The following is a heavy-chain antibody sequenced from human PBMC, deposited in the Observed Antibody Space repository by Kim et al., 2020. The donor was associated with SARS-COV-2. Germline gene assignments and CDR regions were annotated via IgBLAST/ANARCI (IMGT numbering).Heavy chain of an antibody. D-gene: IGHD2-15*01. CDR3: AKDPRILGVVVVATPPNWFDP. CDR2: ISGSGGST. CDR1: GFTFSSYA. J-gene: IGHJ5*02. V-gene: IGHV3-23*01. Sequence: GGSLRLSCAASGFTFSSYAMSWVRQAPGKGLEWVSAISGSGGSTYYADSVKGRFTISRDNSKNTLYLQMNSLRAEDTAVYYCAKDPRILGVVVVATPPNWFDPWGQGTLVTVSS.